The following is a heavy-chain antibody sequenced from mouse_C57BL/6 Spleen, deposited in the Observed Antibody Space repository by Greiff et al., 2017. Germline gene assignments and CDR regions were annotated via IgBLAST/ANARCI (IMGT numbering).Heavy chain of an antibody. CDR1: GYTFTSYG. Sequence: QVHVKQSGAELVRPGASVKLSCKASGYTFTSYGISWVKQRPGQGLEWIGEIYPRSGNTYYNEKFKGKATLTADKSSSTAYMSLRSLTSADSAVYFCARYYGSSYVGYYFDYWGQGTSLTVSS. D-gene: IGHD1-1*01. CDR3: ARYYGSSYVGYYFDY. V-gene: IGHV1-81*01. J-gene: IGHJ2*02. CDR2: IYPRSGNT.